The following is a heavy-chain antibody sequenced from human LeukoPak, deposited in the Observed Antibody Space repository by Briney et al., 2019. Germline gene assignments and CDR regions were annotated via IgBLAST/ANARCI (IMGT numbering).Heavy chain of an antibody. J-gene: IGHJ3*02. V-gene: IGHV3-11*01. CDR3: ARSSSFSYYDFWSGYYPDAFDI. Sequence: GGSLRLSCAASGFTFSDYYMSWIRQAPGKGLEWVSYTSSSGSTIYYADSVKGRFTISRDNAKNSLYLQMNSLRAEDTAVYYCARSSSFSYYDFWSGYYPDAFDIWGQGTMVTVSS. D-gene: IGHD3-3*01. CDR1: GFTFSDYY. CDR2: TSSSGSTI.